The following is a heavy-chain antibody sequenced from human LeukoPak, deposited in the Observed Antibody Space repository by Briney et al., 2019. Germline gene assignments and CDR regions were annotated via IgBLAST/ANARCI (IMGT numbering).Heavy chain of an antibody. D-gene: IGHD1-26*01. CDR2: FYYTGST. J-gene: IGHJ4*02. CDR1: GXSISSYY. Sequence: SSETLSLTCTVSGXSISSYYWSWIRQPPGKGLESIAYFYYTGSTNYNPSLKSRVTMSADTSKNQFSLKLSSVTAADTAVYFCARVGGWEPKLHGVTFDYLGQGTLVTVSS. V-gene: IGHV4-59*01. CDR3: ARVGGWEPKLHGVTFDY.